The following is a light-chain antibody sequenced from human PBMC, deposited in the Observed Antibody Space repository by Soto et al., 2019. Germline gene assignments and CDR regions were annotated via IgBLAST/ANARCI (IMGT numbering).Light chain of an antibody. Sequence: DIQMTQSPSTLSASVGDRVTITCRASQSISSWLAWYQQKPGKAPKLLIYKASSLESGVPSRFSGSGSGTEFTLTLSSLQPDAFATYYCQQYNSYSGFGQGTKVEIK. CDR2: KAS. V-gene: IGKV1-5*03. J-gene: IGKJ1*01. CDR1: QSISSW. CDR3: QQYNSYSG.